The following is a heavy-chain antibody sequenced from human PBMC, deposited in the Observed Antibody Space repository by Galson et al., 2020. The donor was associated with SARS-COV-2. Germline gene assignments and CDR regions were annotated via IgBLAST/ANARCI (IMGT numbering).Heavy chain of an antibody. D-gene: IGHD3-16*02. CDR3: ARGAMITFGGVIAELAH. CDR1: GDSISSGAHY. CDR2: MNYIGST. J-gene: IGHJ4*02. V-gene: IGHV4-31*03. Sequence: SETLSLTCSVSGDSISSGAHYWAWIRQRPGEGLEWIGYMNYIGSTYSNPSLTSRVSISVDTSENQFSLRLSSATAADTAVYYCARGAMITFGGVIAELAHWGQGTLVTVSS.